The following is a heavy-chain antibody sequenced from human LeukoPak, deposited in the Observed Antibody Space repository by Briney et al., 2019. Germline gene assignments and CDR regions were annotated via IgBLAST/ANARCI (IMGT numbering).Heavy chain of an antibody. CDR2: ISYDGSNK. CDR3: AKVGGDYYASGSYLNYYYYYMDV. Sequence: GGSLRLSCAASGFTFSSYGMHWVRQAPGKGLEWVAVISYDGSNKYYGDSVKGRFTISRDNSKNKLYLQMNGLRAEDTAVYYCAKVGGDYYASGSYLNYYYYYMDVWGKGTTVTVSS. J-gene: IGHJ6*03. V-gene: IGHV3-30*18. D-gene: IGHD3-10*01. CDR1: GFTFSSYG.